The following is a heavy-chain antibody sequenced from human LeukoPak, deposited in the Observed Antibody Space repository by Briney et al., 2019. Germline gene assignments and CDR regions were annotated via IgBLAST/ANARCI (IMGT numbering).Heavy chain of an antibody. Sequence: SETLSLTCTVSGGSISSGSYYWSWIRQPTGKGLEWIGRIYTSGSTNYNPSLKSRVTISVDTSKNQFSLKLSSVTAADTAVYYCARDRSYPGDYWGRGTLVTVSS. D-gene: IGHD1-26*01. CDR3: ARDRSYPGDY. CDR1: GGSISSGSYY. J-gene: IGHJ4*02. V-gene: IGHV4-61*02. CDR2: IYTSGST.